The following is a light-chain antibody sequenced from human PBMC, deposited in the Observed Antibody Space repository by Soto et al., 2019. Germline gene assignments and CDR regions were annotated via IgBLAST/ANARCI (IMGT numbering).Light chain of an antibody. Sequence: EIVMTQSPATLSVSPGERATLSCRASQSVGSNLAWYQQKPGQAPRLLIYGASTRATGIPARFSGSGSGTEFTVTKSSLQSEDFAIYFCQQYNNWPPDRTFGQGTNVEIK. J-gene: IGKJ1*01. CDR1: QSVGSN. V-gene: IGKV3-15*01. CDR3: QQYNNWPPDRT. CDR2: GAS.